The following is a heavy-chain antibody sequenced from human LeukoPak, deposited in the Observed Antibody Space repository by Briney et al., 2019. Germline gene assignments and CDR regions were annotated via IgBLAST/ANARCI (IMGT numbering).Heavy chain of an antibody. D-gene: IGHD5-18*01. CDR3: ARGRGHSYGYDY. V-gene: IGHV3-21*01. CDR2: ISSSSSYI. Sequence: GGSLRLSCAASGFTFSSYSMNWVRQSPGKGLEWVSSISSSSSYIYYADSVKGRFTISRDNAKNSLYLQMNSLRAEDTAVYYCARGRGHSYGYDYWGQGTLVTVSS. J-gene: IGHJ4*02. CDR1: GFTFSSYS.